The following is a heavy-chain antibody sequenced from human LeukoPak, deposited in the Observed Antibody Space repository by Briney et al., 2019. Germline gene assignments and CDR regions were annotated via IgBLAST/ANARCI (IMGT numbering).Heavy chain of an antibody. CDR3: ASSPRGYYYMDV. CDR2: ISGSGGST. CDR1: GFTFSSYA. V-gene: IGHV3-23*01. D-gene: IGHD3-10*01. J-gene: IGHJ6*03. Sequence: PGGSLRLSCAASGFTFSSYAMSWVRQAPGKGLEWVSAISGSGGSTYYADSVKGRFTISRDNAKNSLYLQMNSLRAEDTAVYYCASSPRGYYYMDVWGKGTTVTVSS.